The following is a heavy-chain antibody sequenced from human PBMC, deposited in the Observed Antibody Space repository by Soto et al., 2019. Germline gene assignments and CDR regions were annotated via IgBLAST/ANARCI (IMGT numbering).Heavy chain of an antibody. D-gene: IGHD6-19*01. CDR1: GGSFSGYY. V-gene: IGHV4-34*01. J-gene: IGHJ5*02. CDR2: INHSGST. CDR3: ARGQRSSGWYENWFDP. Sequence: QVQLQQWGAGLLKPSETLSLTCAVYGGSFSGYYWSWIRQPPGKGLEWIGEINHSGSTNYNPSLKSRVTISVDTSKNQFSLKLSSVTAADTAVYYCARGQRSSGWYENWFDPWGQGTLVTVSS.